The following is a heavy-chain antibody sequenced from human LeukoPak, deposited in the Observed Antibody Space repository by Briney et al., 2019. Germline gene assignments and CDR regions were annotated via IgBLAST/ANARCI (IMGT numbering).Heavy chain of an antibody. CDR2: IYYSGST. CDR3: ARGWQYQLLFYFDY. CDR1: GGSVSSGSYY. Sequence: SETLSLTYTVSGGSVSSGSYYWSWIRQPPGKGLEWIGYIYYSGSTNYNPSLKSRVTISVDTSKNQFSLKLSSVTAADTAVYYCARGWQYQLLFYFDYWGQGTLVTVSS. J-gene: IGHJ4*02. V-gene: IGHV4-61*01. D-gene: IGHD2-2*01.